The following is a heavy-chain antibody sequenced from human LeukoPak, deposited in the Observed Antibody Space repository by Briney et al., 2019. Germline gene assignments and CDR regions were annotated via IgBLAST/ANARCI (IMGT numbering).Heavy chain of an antibody. V-gene: IGHV1-69*13. CDR2: IIPIFGTA. J-gene: IGHJ3*02. D-gene: IGHD1-1*01. CDR3: ARVRNSRLSDAFDI. CDR1: GGTFSSYA. Sequence: SVKVSCKASGGTFSSYAISWVRQAPGQGLEWMGGIIPIFGTANYAQKFQGRVTITADESTSTAYMELSSLRSEDTAVYYCARVRNSRLSDAFDIWGQGTMVTVSS.